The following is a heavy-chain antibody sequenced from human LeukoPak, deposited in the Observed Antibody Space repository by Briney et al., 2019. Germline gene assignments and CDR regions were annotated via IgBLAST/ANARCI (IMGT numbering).Heavy chain of an antibody. D-gene: IGHD6-13*01. CDR2: ISGSGGST. CDR3: AKGRKAAAGTILSWFDP. Sequence: GGSLRLSCAASGFTFSSYAMSWVRQALGKGLEWVSAISGSGGSTYYADSVKGRFTISRDNSKNTLYLQMNSLRAEDTAVYYCAKGRKAAAGTILSWFDPWGQGTLVTVSS. V-gene: IGHV3-23*01. CDR1: GFTFSSYA. J-gene: IGHJ5*02.